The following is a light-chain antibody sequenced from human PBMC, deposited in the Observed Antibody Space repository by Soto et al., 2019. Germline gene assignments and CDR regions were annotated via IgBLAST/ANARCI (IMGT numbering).Light chain of an antibody. CDR3: QQRSSWIT. CDR1: QSVSSY. J-gene: IGKJ5*01. V-gene: IGKV3-11*01. CDR2: DIF. Sequence: EIVLTQSPATLSLSPGERATLSCRASQSVSSYLAWYQQKPGQAPRLLIYDIFKRPTGIPARFSGSGSATDFTLTISSLEPEDFAVYYCQQRSSWITFGQGTRLEIK.